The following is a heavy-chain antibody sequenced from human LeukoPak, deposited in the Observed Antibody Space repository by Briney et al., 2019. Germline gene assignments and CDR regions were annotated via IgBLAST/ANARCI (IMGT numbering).Heavy chain of an antibody. CDR3: ARETVTTTNGMDV. J-gene: IGHJ6*04. V-gene: IGHV4-59*01. D-gene: IGHD4-17*01. Sequence: SETLSLTCTVSGGSISGYYWCWVRQSPGKGLEWIGYIYYSGSTNYNPSLKSRLTISVDTSKNQFSLRLSSVTAADTAVYYCARETVTTTNGMDVWGKGTTVTVSS. CDR1: GGSISGYY. CDR2: IYYSGST.